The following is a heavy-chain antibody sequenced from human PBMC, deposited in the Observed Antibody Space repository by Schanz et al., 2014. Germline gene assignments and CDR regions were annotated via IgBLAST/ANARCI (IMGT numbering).Heavy chain of an antibody. Sequence: QVQLVQSGAEVKKPGASMKVSCKASGYTFTNHYLHWVRQAPGQGLEWMGRISPSSGGTNYAQNFQGRVTMTKDTSINTVYMELSRLRSDDTAVYYCAREIRWYGFDPWGQGTLVTVSS. CDR3: AREIRWYGFDP. V-gene: IGHV1-2*06. CDR1: GYTFTNHY. J-gene: IGHJ5*02. D-gene: IGHD2-15*01. CDR2: ISPSSGGT.